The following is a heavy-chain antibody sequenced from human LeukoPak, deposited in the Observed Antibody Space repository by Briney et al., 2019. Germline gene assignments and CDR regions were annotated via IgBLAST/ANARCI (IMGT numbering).Heavy chain of an antibody. CDR1: GFNFSTYS. J-gene: IGHJ4*02. Sequence: GGSLRLSCVASGFNFSTYSMNWVRQAPGKGLEWVSSVSSGSTYIYYGDSVKGRFTISRDNAKNSLYLQMNSLRAEDTAVYYCAKDRVLRYFDWLFDLDYWGQGTLVTVSS. D-gene: IGHD3-9*01. V-gene: IGHV3-21*01. CDR3: AKDRVLRYFDWLFDLDY. CDR2: VSSGSTYI.